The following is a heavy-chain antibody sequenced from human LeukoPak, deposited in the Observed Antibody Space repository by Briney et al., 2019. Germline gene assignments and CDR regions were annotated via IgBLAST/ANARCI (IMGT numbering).Heavy chain of an antibody. CDR2: IIPDYGGS. CDR3: ARGHSIAVANYFQYYMDV. V-gene: IGHV1-2*02. J-gene: IGHJ6*03. Sequence: GASVKVSCKASGYTSDGYYIHWVRQAPGQGLEWMGWIIPDYGGSKFAQKFQGRVTMTTDTSINTAYMVLSGLRTDDAALYYCARGHSIAVANYFQYYMDVWGKGTTVTVSS. D-gene: IGHD6-19*01. CDR1: GYTSDGYY.